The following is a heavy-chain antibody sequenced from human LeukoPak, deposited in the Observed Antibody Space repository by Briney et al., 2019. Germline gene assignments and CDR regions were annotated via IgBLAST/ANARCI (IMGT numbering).Heavy chain of an antibody. CDR3: ARNLWFRESDYSSPDDY. V-gene: IGHV4-39*07. J-gene: IGHJ4*02. CDR2: IFYSGST. D-gene: IGHD3-10*01. Sequence: SETLSLTCTVSGGSISTSNYYWGWIRQPPGKGLEWIGNIFYSGSTYYSPSLKSRVTISLDTSRNQFSLKLTSVTAADTAVYYCARNLWFRESDYSSPDDYWGQGTLVTVSS. CDR1: GGSISTSNYY.